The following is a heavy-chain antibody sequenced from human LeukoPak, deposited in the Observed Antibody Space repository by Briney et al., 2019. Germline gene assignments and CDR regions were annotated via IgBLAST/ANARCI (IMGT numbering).Heavy chain of an antibody. Sequence: SETLSLTCTVSGGSISSYYWSWIRQAAGKGREWIGRIYTSGSTNYNPSLKSRVTMSVDTSKNQFSLKLSSVTAADTAVYYCARDGRASSSWTYYFDYWGQGTLVTVSS. J-gene: IGHJ4*02. CDR2: IYTSGST. CDR1: GGSISSYY. CDR3: ARDGRASSSWTYYFDY. D-gene: IGHD6-13*01. V-gene: IGHV4-4*07.